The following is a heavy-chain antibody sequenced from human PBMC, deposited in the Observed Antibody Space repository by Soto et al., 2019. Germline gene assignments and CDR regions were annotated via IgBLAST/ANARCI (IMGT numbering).Heavy chain of an antibody. CDR2: IYYSGST. J-gene: IGHJ4*02. CDR3: ARVPTMVRGVISGDDYFDY. Sequence: PSETLSLTCTVSGGSISSSSYYWGWIRQPPGKGLEWIGSIYYSGSTNYNPSLKSRVTISVDTSKNQFSLKLSSVTAADTAVYYCARVPTMVRGVISGDDYFDYWGQGTLVTVSS. CDR1: GGSISSSSYY. V-gene: IGHV4-39*07. D-gene: IGHD3-10*01.